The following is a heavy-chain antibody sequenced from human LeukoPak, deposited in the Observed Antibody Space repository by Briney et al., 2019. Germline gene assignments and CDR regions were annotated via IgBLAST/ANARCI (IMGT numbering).Heavy chain of an antibody. J-gene: IGHJ4*02. CDR1: GGSISSSSYY. V-gene: IGHV4-39*01. D-gene: IGHD3-10*01. CDR2: IYYSGST. CDR3: ARGSMVRGVIITDYFDY. Sequence: PSETPSLTCTVSGGSISSSSYYWGWIRQPPGEGLQWIGSIYYSGSTYYNPSLKSRVTISVDTSKNQFSLKLSSVTAADTAVYYCARGSMVRGVIITDYFDYWGQGTLVTVSS.